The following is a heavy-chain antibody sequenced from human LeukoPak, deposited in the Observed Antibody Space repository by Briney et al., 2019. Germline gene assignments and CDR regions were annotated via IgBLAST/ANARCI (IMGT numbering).Heavy chain of an antibody. CDR3: ARVPTTDYYDSSGYYSLDY. Sequence: GASVKVSCKASGGTFSSYAISWVRQAPGQGLEWMGGIIPIFGTANYAQKLQGRVTMTTDTSTSTAYMELRSLRSDDTAVYYCARVPTTDYYDSSGYYSLDYWGQGTLVTVSS. CDR1: GGTFSSYA. D-gene: IGHD3-22*01. J-gene: IGHJ4*02. V-gene: IGHV1-69*05. CDR2: IIPIFGTA.